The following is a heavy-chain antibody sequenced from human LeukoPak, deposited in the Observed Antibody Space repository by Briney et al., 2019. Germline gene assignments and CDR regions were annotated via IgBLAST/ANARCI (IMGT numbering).Heavy chain of an antibody. V-gene: IGHV3-30*04. CDR2: ISYDGSNK. J-gene: IGHJ4*02. D-gene: IGHD3-10*01. CDR1: GFTFSSYA. CDR3: ARTTTRITMVRSSFDY. Sequence: GGSLRLSCAVSGFTFSSYAMHWVRQAPGKGLEWVAVISYDGSNKYYADSVKGRFTISRDNSKNTLYLQMNSLRAEDTAVYYCARTTTRITMVRSSFDYWGQGTLVTVSS.